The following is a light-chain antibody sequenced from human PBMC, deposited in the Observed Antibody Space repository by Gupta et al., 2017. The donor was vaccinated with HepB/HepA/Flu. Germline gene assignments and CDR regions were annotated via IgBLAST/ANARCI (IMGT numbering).Light chain of an antibody. CDR3: TSYTSSITYV. J-gene: IGLJ1*01. CDR2: SVS. Sequence: HSALTQPASVSGSLGQSITLPCTGTNSDIGGYNYVSWYQHHPGKAPKLIIYSVSDRPPGVSNRFSGSKSGNTASLTISGLQAEDEADYYCTSYTSSITYVFGTGTRVTVL. CDR1: NSDIGGYNY. V-gene: IGLV2-14*03.